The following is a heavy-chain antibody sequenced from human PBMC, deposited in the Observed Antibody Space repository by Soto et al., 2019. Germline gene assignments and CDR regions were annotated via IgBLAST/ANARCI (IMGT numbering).Heavy chain of an antibody. CDR1: GGSFTSNNW. CDR2: IYRTGST. Sequence: SETLSLTCAVSGGSFTSNNWWTWVRQPPGQGLEWIGEIYRTGSTNYNPTLKSRVTISLDKSENQFSLKVTSLTAADTAVYYCASRDPGTSVDYWGQGTLVTVSS. V-gene: IGHV4-4*02. CDR3: ASRDPGTSVDY. J-gene: IGHJ4*02. D-gene: IGHD1-7*01.